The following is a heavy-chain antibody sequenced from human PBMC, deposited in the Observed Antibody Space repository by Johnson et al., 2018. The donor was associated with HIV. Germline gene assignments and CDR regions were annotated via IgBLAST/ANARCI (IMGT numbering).Heavy chain of an antibody. CDR3: AKTITMIGRFDAFDI. Sequence: VQLVESGGGLVEPGGSLRLSCAASGFTFSSYAMSWVRQAPGKGLEWVSTISNSGGDTYYADSVKGRFTISRDNSKNTLYLQMNGLRAEDTAVYYCAKTITMIGRFDAFDIWGQGTMVTVSS. CDR2: ISNSGGDT. V-gene: IGHV3-23*04. J-gene: IGHJ3*02. D-gene: IGHD3-22*01. CDR1: GFTFSSYA.